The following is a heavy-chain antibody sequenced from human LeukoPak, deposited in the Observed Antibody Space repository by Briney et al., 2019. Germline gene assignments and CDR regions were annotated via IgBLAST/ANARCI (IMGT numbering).Heavy chain of an antibody. CDR1: GYTFSRYV. Sequence: ASVKVSCKASGYTFSRYVVHWVRQAPGQRPEWVGWINAGNGGTKYSQNFQGRVTITWDRSANTAYMELSSLTSEDTALYYCARDDCGDTCYPGGYWGQGALVTVSS. V-gene: IGHV1-3*01. D-gene: IGHD2-21*01. CDR3: ARDDCGDTCYPGGY. J-gene: IGHJ4*02. CDR2: INAGNGGT.